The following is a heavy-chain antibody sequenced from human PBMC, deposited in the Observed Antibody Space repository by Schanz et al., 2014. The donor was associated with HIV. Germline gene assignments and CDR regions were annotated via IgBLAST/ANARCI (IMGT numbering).Heavy chain of an antibody. CDR3: AKDRNQYDSRYIGKGNYYYYYGMDV. CDR1: GFTFNSYG. V-gene: IGHV3-30*18. J-gene: IGHJ6*02. D-gene: IGHD3-22*01. CDR2: ISYDGVNK. Sequence: QVQLVESGGGVVQPGRSLRLSCAASGFTFNSYGMHWVRQAPGKGLEWVAVISYDGVNKYYADSVKGRFTISRDNSKNTLYLQMKSLRPEDTAVYYCAKDRNQYDSRYIGKGNYYYYYGMDVWGQGTTVTVSS.